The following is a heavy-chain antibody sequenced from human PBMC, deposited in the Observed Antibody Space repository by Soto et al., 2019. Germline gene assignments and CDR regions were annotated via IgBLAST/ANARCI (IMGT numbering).Heavy chain of an antibody. CDR2: ISGSGDST. J-gene: IGHJ4*02. V-gene: IGHV3-23*01. CDR1: GFTFSSYA. CDR3: ARRGSGSYYDY. Sequence: EVPLLESGGGLVQPGGSLRLSCAASGFTFSSYAMRWVRQAPVKGLEWVSAISGSGDSTYYADSVKGRFTISRDNSNNTLYLQMNSLRAEDTAVYYCARRGSGSYYDYWGQGTLVTVSS. D-gene: IGHD1-26*01.